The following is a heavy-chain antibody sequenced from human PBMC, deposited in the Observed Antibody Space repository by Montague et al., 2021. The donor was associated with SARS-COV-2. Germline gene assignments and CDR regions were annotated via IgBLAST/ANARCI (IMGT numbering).Heavy chain of an antibody. J-gene: IGHJ6*02. CDR1: GGSISSSSYY. D-gene: IGHD3-22*01. CDR2: IYYSGST. Sequence: SETLSLTCTVSGGSISSSSYYWGWIRQPPGKGLEWIGSIYYSGSTYYNPSLKSRVTISVDTSKNQFSLKLSSVTAADTAVYYCATLGNTYYDSSGYGDVWGQGTTVTVSS. V-gene: IGHV4-39*01. CDR3: ATLGNTYYDSSGYGDV.